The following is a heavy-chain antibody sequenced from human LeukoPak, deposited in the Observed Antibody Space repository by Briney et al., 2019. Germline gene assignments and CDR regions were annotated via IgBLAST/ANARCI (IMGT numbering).Heavy chain of an antibody. J-gene: IGHJ4*02. CDR2: IYYSGST. Sequence: SETLSLTCTVSGGSISSYYWSWIRQPPGKGLDWIGYIYYSGSTNYNPSLKSRVTISVDTSKNQFSLKLSSVTAADTAVYYCARYDSSGYYYFDYWGQGTLVTVSS. D-gene: IGHD3-22*01. CDR3: ARYDSSGYYYFDY. V-gene: IGHV4-59*01. CDR1: GGSISSYY.